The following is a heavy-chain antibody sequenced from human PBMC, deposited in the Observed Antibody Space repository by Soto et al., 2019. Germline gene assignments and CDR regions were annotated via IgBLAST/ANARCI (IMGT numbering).Heavy chain of an antibody. CDR3: ARCMSGYSSGFDH. Sequence: SETLSLTCNVSGGSISDYYWSWIRQPPGKGLEWIGNIYYSGTTKYNPSLKSRVTISVDTSKNQFSLKLSSVTAADTAMYYCARCMSGYSSGFDHWGQGTPVT. CDR1: GGSISDYY. D-gene: IGHD3-3*01. J-gene: IGHJ4*02. V-gene: IGHV4-59*01. CDR2: IYYSGTT.